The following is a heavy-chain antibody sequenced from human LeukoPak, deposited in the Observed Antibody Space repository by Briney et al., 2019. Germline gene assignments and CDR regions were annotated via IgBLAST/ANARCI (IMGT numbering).Heavy chain of an antibody. CDR2: IKHDGSEK. J-gene: IGHJ4*02. Sequence: GGSLRLSCAASGFILTNYFMSWVRQAPGKGLEWVASIKHDGSEKYYVDSVRGRFTISRDNTKNSLYLQMSSLRAEDTAVYYCATDRGWRTSGYYLYYFEYWGQGTLVTFSS. CDR3: ATDRGWRTSGYYLYYFEY. V-gene: IGHV3-7*01. D-gene: IGHD3-3*01. CDR1: GFILTNYF.